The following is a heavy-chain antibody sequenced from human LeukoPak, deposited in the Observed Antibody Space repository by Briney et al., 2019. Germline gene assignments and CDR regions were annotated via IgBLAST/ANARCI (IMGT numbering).Heavy chain of an antibody. CDR3: ARDVGTTGWHTFDY. CDR1: GDSVSSNSGA. D-gene: IGHD3-9*01. J-gene: IGHJ4*02. V-gene: IGHV6-1*01. Sequence: KNSQTLSLTCAISGDSVSSNSGAWNWIRQSPSRGLEWLGRTYYRSKWYNDYAESLISRITISPVTSKNQFSLQLYSVTPEDTAVYYCARDVGTTGWHTFDYWGQGTLVTVSS. CDR2: TYYRSKWYN.